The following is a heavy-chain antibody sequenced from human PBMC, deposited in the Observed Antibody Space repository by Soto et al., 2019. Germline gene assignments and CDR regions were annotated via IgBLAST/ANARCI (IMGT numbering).Heavy chain of an antibody. CDR2: ISPYNGNT. CDR3: ARVTLKAGNWFDP. V-gene: IGHV1-18*04. CDR1: GYTFVDYV. J-gene: IGHJ5*02. Sequence: GASVKVSCKASGYTFVDYVFSWVRQAPGQGLEWMGWISPYNGNTHYVETFQGRVTMTTDTSTSTAFMELRTLTSDDTAVYYCARVTLKAGNWFDPWGQGTLVTVSS.